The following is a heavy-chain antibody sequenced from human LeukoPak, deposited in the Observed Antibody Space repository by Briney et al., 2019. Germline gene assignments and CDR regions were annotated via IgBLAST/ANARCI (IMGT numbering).Heavy chain of an antibody. V-gene: IGHV1-2*02. Sequence: ASVKVSCKASGYTFTGYYMHWVRQAPGQGLEWMGWINPNSGGTNYAQKFQGRVTMTRDTSISTAYMELSRLRSDDTAVYYCARDSGSYYGGAFDIWGQGTMVTVSS. CDR3: ARDSGSYYGGAFDI. D-gene: IGHD1-26*01. J-gene: IGHJ3*02. CDR2: INPNSGGT. CDR1: GYTFTGYY.